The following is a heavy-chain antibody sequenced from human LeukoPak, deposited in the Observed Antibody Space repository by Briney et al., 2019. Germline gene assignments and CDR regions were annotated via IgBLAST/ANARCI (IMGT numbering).Heavy chain of an antibody. J-gene: IGHJ4*02. Sequence: PGKSLRLSCAASGFTFGSYGMHWVRQAPGKGLEWVAVIWYDGSNKYYGDFVKGRFTISRDNSKNTLHLQMNSLRAEDTAVYYCARVLDPYYYGSGSSDYWGQGTLVTVSS. CDR3: ARVLDPYYYGSGSSDY. D-gene: IGHD3-10*01. CDR1: GFTFGSYG. CDR2: IWYDGSNK. V-gene: IGHV3-33*01.